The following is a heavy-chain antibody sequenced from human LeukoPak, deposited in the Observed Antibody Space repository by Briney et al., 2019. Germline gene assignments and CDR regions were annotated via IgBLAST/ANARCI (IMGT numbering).Heavy chain of an antibody. Sequence: ASVKVSCKVSGYTLTELSMHWVRQAPGKGLEWMGGFDPEDGETIYAQKFQGRVTMTEDTSTDTAYMELSSLGSEDTAVYYCATDSQSPGVSLNYYYGMDVWGQGTTVTVSS. CDR1: GYTLTELS. CDR3: ATDSQSPGVSLNYYYGMDV. V-gene: IGHV1-24*01. D-gene: IGHD3-16*02. J-gene: IGHJ6*02. CDR2: FDPEDGET.